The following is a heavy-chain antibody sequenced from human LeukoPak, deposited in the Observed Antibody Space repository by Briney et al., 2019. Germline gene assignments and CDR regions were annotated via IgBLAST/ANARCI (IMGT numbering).Heavy chain of an antibody. D-gene: IGHD3-10*01. CDR1: GFTFSSYG. CDR3: ARDKEADYGSGSFDY. J-gene: IGHJ4*02. CDR2: IRYDGSNK. V-gene: IGHV3-30*02. Sequence: PGGSLRLSCATSGFTFSSYGMHWVRQAPGKGLEWVAFIRYDGSNKYYADSVKGRFTISRDNSKNTLYLQMNSLEAEDTAVYYCARDKEADYGSGSFDYWGQGTLVTVSS.